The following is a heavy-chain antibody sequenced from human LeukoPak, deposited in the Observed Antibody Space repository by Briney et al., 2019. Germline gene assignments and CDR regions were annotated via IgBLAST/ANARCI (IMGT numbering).Heavy chain of an antibody. CDR2: FDPEDGET. Sequence: ASVKVSCKVSGYTLTELSMHWVRQAPGKGLGWMGGFDPEDGETIYAQKFQGRVTMTEDTSTDTAYMELSSLRSEDTAVYYCATFPRVGVRHYYYYYGMDVWGQGTTVTVSS. J-gene: IGHJ6*02. D-gene: IGHD1-26*01. V-gene: IGHV1-24*01. CDR3: ATFPRVGVRHYYYYYGMDV. CDR1: GYTLTELS.